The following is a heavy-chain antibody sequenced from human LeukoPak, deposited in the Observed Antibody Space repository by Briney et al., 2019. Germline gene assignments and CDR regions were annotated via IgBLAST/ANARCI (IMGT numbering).Heavy chain of an antibody. CDR2: INPIFGTA. V-gene: IGHV1-69*13. J-gene: IGHJ6*03. CDR1: GGTFSSYA. D-gene: IGHD2-2*01. CDR3: ARHYSRSYTPRLYYYYYYMDV. Sequence: ASVKVSCKASGGTFSSYAISWVRQAPGQGLEWMGGINPIFGTANYAQKFQGRVTITADESTSTAYMELSSLRSEDTAVYYCARHYSRSYTPRLYYYYYYMDVWGKGTTVTISS.